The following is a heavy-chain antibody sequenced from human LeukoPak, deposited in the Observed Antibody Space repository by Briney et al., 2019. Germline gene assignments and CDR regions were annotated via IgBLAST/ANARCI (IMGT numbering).Heavy chain of an antibody. CDR2: ISYDGSNK. Sequence: GGSLRLSCAASGFTFSSYAMHWVRQAPGKGLEWVAVISYDGSNKYYADSVKGRFTISRDNSKNTLYLQMNSLRAEDTAVYYCAKSIDDYGDYWGQGTLVTVSS. J-gene: IGHJ4*02. CDR3: AKSIDDYGDY. D-gene: IGHD4-17*01. V-gene: IGHV3-30*04. CDR1: GFTFSSYA.